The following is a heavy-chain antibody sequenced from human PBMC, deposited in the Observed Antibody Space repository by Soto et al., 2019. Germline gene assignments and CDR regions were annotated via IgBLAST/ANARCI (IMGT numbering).Heavy chain of an antibody. CDR2: ISWSGNT. Sequence: QVHLQESGPKQVKSSETLSLTCTVSGGSINAFYWNWIRQAPGKGLELIGYISWSGNTKYSPSLRRRVTMSVDTSTNQFSLSLKAVTAADTAVYYCVRGWDDLLTGVWLSFDYWGRGTPVTVPS. D-gene: IGHD3-9*01. CDR1: GGSINAFY. J-gene: IGHJ4*02. CDR3: VRGWDDLLTGVWLSFDY. V-gene: IGHV4-59*13.